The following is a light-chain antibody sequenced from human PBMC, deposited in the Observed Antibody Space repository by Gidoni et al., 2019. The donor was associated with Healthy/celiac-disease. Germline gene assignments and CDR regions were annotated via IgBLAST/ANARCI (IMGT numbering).Light chain of an antibody. CDR2: EVS. CDR3: CSYAGSSTLV. CDR1: SSDVGSYNL. Sequence: QSALTPPASVSGSPGQSITTSCTGTSSDVGSYNLVSWYQQHPGKAPKLMIYEVSKRPSGVSNRFSGSKSGNTASLTISGLQAEDEADYYCCSYAGSSTLVFGGGTKLTVL. V-gene: IGLV2-23*02. J-gene: IGLJ2*01.